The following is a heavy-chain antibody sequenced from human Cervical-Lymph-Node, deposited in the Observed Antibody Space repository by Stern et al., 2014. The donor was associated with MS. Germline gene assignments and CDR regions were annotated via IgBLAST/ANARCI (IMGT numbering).Heavy chain of an antibody. J-gene: IGHJ6*02. D-gene: IGHD6-13*01. V-gene: IGHV3-33*01. CDR2: IWYDGSNK. CDR3: ARSSSPSPYYYYGMDV. CDR1: GFTFSSYG. Sequence: VQLVESGGGVVQPGRSLRLCCAASGFTFSSYGMQWVRQAPGKGLERGAVIWYDGSNKYYADSVKGRFTISRDNSKNTLYLQMNSLRAEDTAVYYCARSSSPSPYYYYGMDVWGQGTTVTVSS.